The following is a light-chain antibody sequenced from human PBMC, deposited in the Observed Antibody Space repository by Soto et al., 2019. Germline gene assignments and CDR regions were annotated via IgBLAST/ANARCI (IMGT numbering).Light chain of an antibody. Sequence: QAVVTQETSLTMSPGGTVTLTCGSSTGAVTSGHYPYWFQQKPGQAPRTLIYDTSNKHSWTPARFSGSLLGGKAALTLSGAQPEDEAEYYCLLSYSGARGVFGGGTKLTVL. J-gene: IGLJ3*02. CDR3: LLSYSGARGV. CDR2: DTS. CDR1: TGAVTSGHY. V-gene: IGLV7-46*01.